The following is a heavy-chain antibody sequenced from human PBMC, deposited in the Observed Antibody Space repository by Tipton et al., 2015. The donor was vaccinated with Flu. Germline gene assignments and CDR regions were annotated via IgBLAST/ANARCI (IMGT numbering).Heavy chain of an antibody. Sequence: LRFSCTVSGGSMSNNFWSWFRQPAEKGLEWIGRIYASGVTNYNPSLKSRVTMSIDTSKNQFSLRLSSVTAADTAVYYCARDPHKLGGESDAFDIWGQGTMVTVSS. D-gene: IGHD7-27*01. J-gene: IGHJ3*02. CDR3: ARDPHKLGGESDAFDI. V-gene: IGHV4-4*07. CDR2: IYASGVT. CDR1: GGSMSNNF.